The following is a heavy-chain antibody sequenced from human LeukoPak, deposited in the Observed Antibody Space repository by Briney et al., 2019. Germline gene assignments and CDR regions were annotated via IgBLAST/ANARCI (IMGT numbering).Heavy chain of an antibody. CDR3: ARRAGYTSSWYEY. V-gene: IGHV4-61*01. D-gene: IGHD6-13*01. J-gene: IGHJ4*02. Sequence: SETLSLTCTVSSGSVNSGSYYWNWIRQPPGKGLEWIGYIYYSGSTNYNPSLKSRVTISVDTAKNQLSLKLTSVTAADTAVYYCARRAGYTSSWYEYWGQGTLVTVSS. CDR2: IYYSGST. CDR1: SGSVNSGSYY.